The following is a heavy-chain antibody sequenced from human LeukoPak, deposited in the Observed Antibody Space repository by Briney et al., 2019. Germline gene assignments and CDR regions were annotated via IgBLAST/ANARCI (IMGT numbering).Heavy chain of an antibody. V-gene: IGHV4-4*07. CDR2: IYTSGST. CDR1: GGSISSYY. CDR3: ARGRPAWDLDY. J-gene: IGHJ4*02. Sequence: SETLSLTCTVSGGSISSYYWSWIRQPAGKGLEWIGRIYTSGSTNYNPPLKSRVTISVDTSKNQFSLKLNSVTAADTAVYYCARGRPAWDLDYWGQGTLVTVSS. D-gene: IGHD6-6*01.